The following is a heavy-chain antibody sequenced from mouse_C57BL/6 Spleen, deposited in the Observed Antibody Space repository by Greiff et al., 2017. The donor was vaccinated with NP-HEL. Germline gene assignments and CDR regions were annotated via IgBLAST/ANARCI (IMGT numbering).Heavy chain of an antibody. J-gene: IGHJ4*01. CDR2: ISNLAYSI. Sequence: EVKLVESGGGLVQPGGSLKLSCAASGFTFSDYGMAWVRQAPRKGPEWVAFISNLAYSIYYADTVTGRFTISRENAKNTLYLEMSSLRSEDTAMYYCARQNYGNLYAMDYWGQGTSVTVSS. D-gene: IGHD2-1*01. V-gene: IGHV5-15*01. CDR3: ARQNYGNLYAMDY. CDR1: GFTFSDYG.